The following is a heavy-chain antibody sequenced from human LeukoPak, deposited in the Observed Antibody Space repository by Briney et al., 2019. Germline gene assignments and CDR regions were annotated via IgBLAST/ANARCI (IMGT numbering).Heavy chain of an antibody. CDR2: ISGSGSST. D-gene: IGHD1-7*01. J-gene: IGHJ4*02. CDR3: AKGNWNYEY. CDR1: GFTFSSYS. V-gene: IGHV3-23*01. Sequence: GGSLRLSCAASGFTFSSYSMNWVRQAPGKGLEWVSAISGSGSSTQYAESVRGRFTISRDNSKDTLYLQMSSLRADDTAVYYCAKGNWNYEYWGQGTLVTVSS.